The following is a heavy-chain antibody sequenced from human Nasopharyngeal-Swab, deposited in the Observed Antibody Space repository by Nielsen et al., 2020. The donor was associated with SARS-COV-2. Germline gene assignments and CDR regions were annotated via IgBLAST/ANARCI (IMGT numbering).Heavy chain of an antibody. D-gene: IGHD6-13*01. J-gene: IGHJ4*02. V-gene: IGHV4-39*01. CDR2: IYYNGNT. Sequence: SESLSLTCTVSGDSIAYSTFYWGWLRQPQGKGLEWLGNIYYNGNTYQNPSLKSRLTISVDKSKNQFSLQLSSVTAADTAVYYCVRSSSWYYFDYWAQGTQVTVSS. CDR1: GDSIAYSTFY. CDR3: VRSSSWYYFDY.